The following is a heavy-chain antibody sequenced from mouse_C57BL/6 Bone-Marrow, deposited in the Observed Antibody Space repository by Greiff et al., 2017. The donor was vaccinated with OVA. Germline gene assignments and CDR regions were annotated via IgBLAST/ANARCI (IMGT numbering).Heavy chain of an antibody. J-gene: IGHJ4*01. CDR3: ARGITTVVATRDY. D-gene: IGHD1-1*01. V-gene: IGHV1-82*01. CDR2: IYPGDGDT. Sequence: QVQLKQSGPELVKPGASVKISCKASGYAFSSSWMNWVKQRPGKGLEWIGRIYPGDGDTNYNGKFKGKATLTADKSSSTAYMQLSSLTSEDSAVYFCARGITTVVATRDYWGQGTSVTVSS. CDR1: GYAFSSSW.